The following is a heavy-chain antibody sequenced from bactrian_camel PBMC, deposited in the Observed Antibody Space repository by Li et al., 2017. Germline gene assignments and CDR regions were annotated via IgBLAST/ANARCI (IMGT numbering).Heavy chain of an antibody. CDR3: KKECAIGDSDLETY. J-gene: IGHJ4*01. V-gene: IGHV3S1*01. CDR1: GDTGSSFC. Sequence: HVQLVESGGGSVQVGGSLTLSCAISGDTGSSFCMGWFRQTTEKGREGIASIDTTGRTTYADSVKGRFFISQNNARNTMYLQMASLEPDDTATYFCKKECAIGDSDLETYWGQGTQVTVS. CDR2: IDTTGRTT. D-gene: IGHD4*01.